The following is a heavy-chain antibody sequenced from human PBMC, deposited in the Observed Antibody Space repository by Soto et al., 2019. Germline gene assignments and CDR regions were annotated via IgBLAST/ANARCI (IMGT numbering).Heavy chain of an antibody. CDR2: INPSGGST. CDR3: VREGYSSHWYWVESDY. D-gene: IGHD6-13*01. CDR1: GYTFTSYY. J-gene: IGHJ4*02. Sequence: QVQLVQSGAEVKKPGASVKVSCKASGYTFTSYYMHWVRQAPGQGLEWMGVINPSGGSTSYAQKLQGRVTMARETSTSTVYMELSSLSSEDTAVYYCVREGYSSHWYWVESDYWGQGTLVTVSS. V-gene: IGHV1-46*04.